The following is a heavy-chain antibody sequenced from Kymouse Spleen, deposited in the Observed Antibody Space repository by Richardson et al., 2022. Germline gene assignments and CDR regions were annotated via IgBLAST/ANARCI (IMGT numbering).Heavy chain of an antibody. V-gene: IGHV4-34*01. J-gene: IGHJ4*02. CDR1: GGSFSGYY. Sequence: QVQLQQWGAGLLKPSETLSLTCAVYGGSFSGYYWSWIRQPPGKGLEWIGEINHSGSTNYNPSLKSRVTISVDTSKNQFSLKLSSVTAADTAVYYCARGI*LELRL*LLGPGNPGHRLL. CDR3: ARGI*LELRL*L. CDR2: INHSGST. D-gene: IGHD1-7*01.